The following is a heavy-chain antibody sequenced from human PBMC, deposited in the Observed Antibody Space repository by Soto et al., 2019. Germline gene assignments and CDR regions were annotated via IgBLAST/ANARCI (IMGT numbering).Heavy chain of an antibody. D-gene: IGHD1-1*01. CDR2: IYYSGST. V-gene: IGHV4-59*08. J-gene: IGHJ4*02. CDR3: ARRYGYSFDY. Sequence: QVQLQESGPGLVKPSETLSLTCTVSGGSISSYYWSWIRQPPGKGLEWIGYIYYSGSTNYNPSLKSRVTISVDTSKNQFSLKLSSVIAADTAVYYCARRYGYSFDYWGQGTLVTVSS. CDR1: GGSISSYY.